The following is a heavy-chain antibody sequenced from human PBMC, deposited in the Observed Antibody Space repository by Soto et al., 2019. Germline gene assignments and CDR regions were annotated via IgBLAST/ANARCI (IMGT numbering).Heavy chain of an antibody. CDR2: INAGNGNT. CDR3: ARGGSLKWYFDL. D-gene: IGHD1-26*01. Sequence: ASVKVSCKASGYTFTIYAMHWVRQAPGQRLEWMGWINAGNGNTKYSQKFQGRVTITRDTSASTAYMELSSLRSEDTAVYYCARGGSLKWYFDLWGRGNLVTVS. V-gene: IGHV1-3*01. J-gene: IGHJ2*01. CDR1: GYTFTIYA.